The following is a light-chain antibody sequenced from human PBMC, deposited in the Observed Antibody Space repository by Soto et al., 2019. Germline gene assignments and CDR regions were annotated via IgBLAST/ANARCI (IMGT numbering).Light chain of an antibody. CDR3: SSYADRKYAV. V-gene: IGLV2-8*01. Sequence: QLVLTQPPSASGSPGQSVTISCTGTGSDVGGYNYVSWYQQHPGKAPQLMIYEVNKRPSGVPDRFSGSKSGNTASLTVSGLQAEDEANYYCSSYADRKYAVFGGGTQLTVL. CDR2: EVN. CDR1: GSDVGGYNY. J-gene: IGLJ7*01.